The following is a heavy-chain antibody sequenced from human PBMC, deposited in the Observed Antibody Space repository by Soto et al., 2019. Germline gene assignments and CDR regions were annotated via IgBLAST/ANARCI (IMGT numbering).Heavy chain of an antibody. J-gene: IGHJ3*01. CDR3: AKQHSDLVIGAFDV. V-gene: IGHV3-30*18. D-gene: IGHD4-4*01. Sequence: QMQLVESGGGVVQPGRSLRLSCAASGFMFSSFGIHWVRQAPGKGLGWVAVISYDGTYQYYDDSVKGRFTISRDNSGNTVALQMNSLRPEDTAVYYCAKQHSDLVIGAFDVWGPGAVVTVSS. CDR2: ISYDGTYQ. CDR1: GFMFSSFG.